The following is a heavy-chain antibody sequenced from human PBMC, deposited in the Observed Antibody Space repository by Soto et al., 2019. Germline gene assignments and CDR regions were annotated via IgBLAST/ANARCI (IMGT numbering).Heavy chain of an antibody. D-gene: IGHD2-2*01. CDR1: GGTFSTYT. Sequence: QVQLVQSGAEVRKPGSSVKVSCKASGGTFSTYTIYWVRQAPGQGLEWMGGIIPFFGTANYAQKFQARVTITADKSTSTAYMELSSLRSEDTAVYYCARSALPAAINNWFDPWGQGTLVTVSS. CDR3: ARSALPAAINNWFDP. J-gene: IGHJ5*02. CDR2: IIPFFGTA. V-gene: IGHV1-69*06.